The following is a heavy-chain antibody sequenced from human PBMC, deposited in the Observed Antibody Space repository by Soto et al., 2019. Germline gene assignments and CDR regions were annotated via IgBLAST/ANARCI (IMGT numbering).Heavy chain of an antibody. Sequence: SVKVSCKASGGTFSSYTISWVRQAPGQGLEWMGRIIPILGIANYAQKFQGRVTITADKSTSTAYMELSSLRSEDTAVYYCAGGGVAVDYYYYYMDVWGKGTTVTVSS. V-gene: IGHV1-69*02. CDR2: IIPILGIA. CDR1: GGTFSSYT. CDR3: AGGGVAVDYYYYYMDV. D-gene: IGHD6-19*01. J-gene: IGHJ6*03.